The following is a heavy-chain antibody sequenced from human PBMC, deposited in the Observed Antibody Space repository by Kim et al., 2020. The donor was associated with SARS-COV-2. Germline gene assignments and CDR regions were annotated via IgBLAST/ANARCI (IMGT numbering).Heavy chain of an antibody. CDR2: ISRSSTYR. Sequence: GGSLRLSCVASGFNFSNYVMNWVRQTPGKGLEWVSSISRSSTYRYYGDSVKGRFTISRDNAKNSLYLQMNSLRVEDTAVYYCAREIDIAAAGIDYWGQGTLVTVSS. J-gene: IGHJ4*02. D-gene: IGHD6-13*01. CDR1: GFNFSNYV. CDR3: AREIDIAAAGIDY. V-gene: IGHV3-21*01.